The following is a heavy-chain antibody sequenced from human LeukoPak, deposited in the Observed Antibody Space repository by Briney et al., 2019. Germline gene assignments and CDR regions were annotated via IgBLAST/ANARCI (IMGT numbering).Heavy chain of an antibody. J-gene: IGHJ4*02. CDR2: IKSKTDGGTT. D-gene: IGHD3-10*01. V-gene: IGHV3-15*01. CDR1: GFTFSNAW. Sequence: GGSLRLSCAAPGFTFSNAWMSWVRQAPGKGLEWVGRIKSKTDGGTTDYAAPVKGRFTISRDDSKNTLYLQMNSLKTEDTAIYYCTKTYYYGSGSLDYWGQGTLVTVSS. CDR3: TKTYYYGSGSLDY.